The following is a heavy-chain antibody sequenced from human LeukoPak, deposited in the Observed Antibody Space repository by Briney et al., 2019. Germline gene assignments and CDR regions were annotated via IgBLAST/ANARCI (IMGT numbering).Heavy chain of an antibody. CDR1: GFTFSNYA. Sequence: GGSLRLSCLASGFTFSNYAMSWVRQAPGKGLEWVANINQDGSEKYYVDTVKGRFTISRDNAKKSLYLQMNSLRVEDTAVYYCARGFDGYYGFDIWGQGTMVTVSS. CDR3: ARGFDGYYGFDI. D-gene: IGHD5-24*01. J-gene: IGHJ3*02. CDR2: INQDGSEK. V-gene: IGHV3-7*05.